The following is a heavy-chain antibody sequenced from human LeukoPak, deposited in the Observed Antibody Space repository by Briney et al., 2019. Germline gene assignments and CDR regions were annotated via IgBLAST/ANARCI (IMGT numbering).Heavy chain of an antibody. V-gene: IGHV4-34*01. Sequence: SETLSLTCTVSGGSNSSYYWSWIRQPPGKGLEWIGEINHSGSTNYNPSLKSRVTISVDTSKNQFSLKLSSVTAADTAVYYCARVPGSYSSGWYYHDYWGQGTLVTVSS. J-gene: IGHJ4*02. CDR2: INHSGST. D-gene: IGHD6-19*01. CDR1: GGSNSSYY. CDR3: ARVPGSYSSGWYYHDY.